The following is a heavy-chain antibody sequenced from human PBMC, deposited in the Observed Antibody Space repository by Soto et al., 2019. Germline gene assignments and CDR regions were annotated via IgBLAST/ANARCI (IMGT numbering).Heavy chain of an antibody. CDR1: GGSIRSYY. D-gene: IGHD2-21*02. CDR3: ARHLPYCGGDCYSLDY. V-gene: IGHV4-59*08. CDR2: IYYSAST. Sequence: SETLSLTCTVSGGSIRSYYWSWIRQPPGKGLEWIGYIYYSASTNYSPSLKSRVTISVDTSKNQFSLNLSSVTAADTAVYYCARHLPYCGGDCYSLDYWGQGTLVT. J-gene: IGHJ4*02.